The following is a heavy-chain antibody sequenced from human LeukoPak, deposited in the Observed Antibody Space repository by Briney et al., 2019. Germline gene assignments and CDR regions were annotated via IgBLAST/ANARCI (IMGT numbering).Heavy chain of an antibody. Sequence: PSETLSLTCTVSGGSISSGGYYWSWIRQHPGKGLEWIGYIYYSGSTYYNPSLKSRVTMSVDTSKNQFSLKLSSVTAADTAVYYCARTGPLRFLEWLSRGGFDYWGQGTLVTVSS. CDR2: IYYSGST. V-gene: IGHV4-31*03. CDR1: GGSISSGGYY. J-gene: IGHJ4*02. D-gene: IGHD3-3*01. CDR3: ARTGPLRFLEWLSRGGFDY.